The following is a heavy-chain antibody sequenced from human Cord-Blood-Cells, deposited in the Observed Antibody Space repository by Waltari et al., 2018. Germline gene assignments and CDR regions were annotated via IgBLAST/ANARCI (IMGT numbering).Heavy chain of an antibody. J-gene: IGHJ5*02. V-gene: IGHV1-8*01. CDR1: GYTFTSYD. CDR2: MNPNSGNT. D-gene: IGHD6-6*01. CDR3: ARGLEYSSSNWFDP. Sequence: QVQLVQSGAEVKKPGASVKVSCKDSGYTFTSYDINWVRQATGQGLEWMGWMNPNSGNTGYAQKFQGTVTMTRNTYISTAYMELSSLRSEDTAVDYCARGLEYSSSNWFDPWGQGTLVTVSS.